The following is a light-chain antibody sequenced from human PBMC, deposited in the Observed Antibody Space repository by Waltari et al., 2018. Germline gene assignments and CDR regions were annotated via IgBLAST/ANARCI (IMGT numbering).Light chain of an antibody. CDR3: QQYYSFPFT. CDR2: WAS. J-gene: IGKJ2*01. Sequence: DIVMTQSPDSLTVSLGERAAINCRSSQFILYESDNKNDLGWYQQKPGQSPKLLISWASTRESGVPHRFSGSGSGTDFTLTISSLQAEDVAVYYCQQYYSFPFTFGQGTKLE. V-gene: IGKV4-1*01. CDR1: QFILYESDNKND.